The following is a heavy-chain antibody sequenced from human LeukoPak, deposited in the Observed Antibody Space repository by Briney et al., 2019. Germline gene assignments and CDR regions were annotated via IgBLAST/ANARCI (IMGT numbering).Heavy chain of an antibody. V-gene: IGHV3-23*01. CDR3: AKGVIAAAGLYYYMDV. CDR2: ISGSGGST. Sequence: GGSLRLSCAASGFTFSSYAMSWVRQAPGKGLEWVSAISGSGGSTYYADSVKGRFTISRDNSKNTLYLQMNSLRAEDTAVYYCAKGVIAAAGLYYYMDVWGKGTTVTVSS. D-gene: IGHD6-13*01. CDR1: GFTFSSYA. J-gene: IGHJ6*03.